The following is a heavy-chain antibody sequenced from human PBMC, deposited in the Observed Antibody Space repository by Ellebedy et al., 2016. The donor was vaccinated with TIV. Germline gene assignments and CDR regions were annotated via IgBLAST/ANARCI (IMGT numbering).Heavy chain of an antibody. D-gene: IGHD6-19*01. CDR3: ARPSVAGLDY. Sequence: GGSLRLSCAASGFTFSDYYMSWIRQAPGKGLEWISYIGSSGSTIYYADSVKGRFTISRDNAKNSLYLQLNSLRAEDTAVYYCARPSVAGLDYWGQGTLVTVSS. V-gene: IGHV3-11*01. J-gene: IGHJ4*02. CDR2: IGSSGSTI. CDR1: GFTFSDYY.